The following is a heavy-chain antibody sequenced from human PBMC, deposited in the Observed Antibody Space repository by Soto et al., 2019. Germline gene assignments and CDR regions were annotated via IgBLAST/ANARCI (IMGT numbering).Heavy chain of an antibody. CDR3: AKVEGVIVVVNPFDH. J-gene: IGHJ4*02. D-gene: IGHD3-22*01. CDR1: GFTFSSYA. V-gene: IGHV3-23*01. CDR2: ISGGGGST. Sequence: EVQLLESGGGLVQPGGSLRLSCAASGFTFSSYAMSWVRQAPGRGLEWVSAISGGGGSTYYADSVKGRFTISRDNSKKRLYLQMTILRAEDTAVYYCAKVEGVIVVVNPFDHWGKGRLVTVSS.